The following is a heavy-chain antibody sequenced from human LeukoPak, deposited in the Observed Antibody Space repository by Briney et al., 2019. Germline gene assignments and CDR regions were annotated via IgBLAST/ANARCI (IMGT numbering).Heavy chain of an antibody. D-gene: IGHD3-3*01. CDR2: IKSKTDGGTT. CDR1: GFTFSNAW. CDR3: TTEMGEFYDFWSGYQIKNWFDP. J-gene: IGHJ5*02. Sequence: GGSLRLSCAASGFTFSNAWMSWVRQASGKGLEWVGRIKSKTDGGTTDYAAPVKGRFTISRDDSKNMLYLQMNSLKTEDTAVYYCTTEMGEFYDFWSGYQIKNWFDPWGQGTLVTVSS. V-gene: IGHV3-15*01.